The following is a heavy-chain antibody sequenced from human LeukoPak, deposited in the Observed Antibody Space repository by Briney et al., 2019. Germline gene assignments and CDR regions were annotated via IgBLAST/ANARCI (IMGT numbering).Heavy chain of an antibody. Sequence: PGGSLRLSCAASGFTFDDYAMHWVRQAPGKGLEWVSGISWNSGSIGYADSVKGRFTISRDNAKNSLYLQMNSLRAEDTALYYCAKDLYGYGGGVGYWGQGTLVTVSS. CDR2: ISWNSGSI. CDR1: GFTFDDYA. J-gene: IGHJ4*02. CDR3: AKDLYGYGGGVGY. V-gene: IGHV3-9*01. D-gene: IGHD5-18*01.